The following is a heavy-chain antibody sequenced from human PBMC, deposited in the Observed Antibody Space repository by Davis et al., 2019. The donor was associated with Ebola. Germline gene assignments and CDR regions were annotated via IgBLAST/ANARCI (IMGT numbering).Heavy chain of an antibody. CDR2: ISHSGSP. CDR1: SGSISSDDW. V-gene: IGHV4/OR15-8*01. D-gene: IGHD3-16*01. Sequence: SETLSPTCAVSSGSISSDDWWSWVRQSPEKGLEWIGEISHSGSPTYNPSLISRVAMSLDKSRNQFSLNLRSVTAADTAVYYCAGGPRYYFDHWGRGTPVTVSS. J-gene: IGHJ4*02. CDR3: AGGPRYYFDH.